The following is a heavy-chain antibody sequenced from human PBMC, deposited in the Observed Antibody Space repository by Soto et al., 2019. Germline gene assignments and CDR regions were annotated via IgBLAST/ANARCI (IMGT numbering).Heavy chain of an antibody. Sequence: QVQLVQSGAEVKKPGSSVKVSCKASGGTFSTYTITRVRQAPGQGLEWMGRIIPIIGIINYAQKFQGRVTITADKFTGTAYMELTILRSDDTAVYYCAGDPDSHYNDSHASSYPWGQGTLVTVSS. D-gene: IGHD3-22*01. CDR2: IIPIIGII. CDR3: AGDPDSHYNDSHASSYP. V-gene: IGHV1-69*08. CDR1: GGTFSTYT. J-gene: IGHJ5*02.